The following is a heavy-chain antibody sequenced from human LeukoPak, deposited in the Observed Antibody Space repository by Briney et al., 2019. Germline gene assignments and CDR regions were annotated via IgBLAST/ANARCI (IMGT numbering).Heavy chain of an antibody. Sequence: ASVKVSCKASGYTFTGYYMHWVRQAPGQGLEWMGWNNPNSGGTNYAQKFQGRVTMTRDTSISTAYMELSRLRSDDTAVYYCARVLSNWNYHDYWGQGTLVTVSS. D-gene: IGHD1-1*01. V-gene: IGHV1-2*02. CDR3: ARVLSNWNYHDY. CDR1: GYTFTGYY. J-gene: IGHJ4*02. CDR2: NNPNSGGT.